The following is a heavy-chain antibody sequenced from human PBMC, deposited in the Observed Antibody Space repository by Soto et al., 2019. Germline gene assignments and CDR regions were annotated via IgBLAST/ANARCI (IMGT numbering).Heavy chain of an antibody. V-gene: IGHV1-8*01. J-gene: IGHJ4*02. CDR1: GYTFTNYH. CDR2: MNPNSGDT. CDR3: ARGGGGRWYSGDY. D-gene: IGHD6-13*01. Sequence: QVQLVQSGAEVKKPGASVKVSCKASGYTFTNYHIHWVRQATGQGLEWMGWMNPNSGDTDYAQKFQGRVTMTRDTSITAAYMELRGLRSEDTAVYYCARGGGGRWYSGDYWGQGTLVTVSS.